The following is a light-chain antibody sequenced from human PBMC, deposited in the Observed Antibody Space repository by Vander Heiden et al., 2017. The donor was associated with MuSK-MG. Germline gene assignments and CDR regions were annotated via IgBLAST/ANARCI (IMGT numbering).Light chain of an antibody. CDR2: GAS. CDR1: QSVSSN. CDR3: QQYKNWPRT. V-gene: IGKV3-15*01. J-gene: IGKJ1*01. Sequence: EILMTQSPATLSVSPGERATLSCRASQSVSSNLAWYQQKPGQAPRLLISGASTRATGIPARCSGSRSGTEFTLTISSLQSEDFAVYYCQQYKNWPRTFGQGTKVEI.